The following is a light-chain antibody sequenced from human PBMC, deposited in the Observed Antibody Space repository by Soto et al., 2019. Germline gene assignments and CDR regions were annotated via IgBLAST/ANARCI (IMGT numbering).Light chain of an antibody. CDR3: QQRSNWPWT. V-gene: IGKV3-11*01. CDR1: QSVSSY. J-gene: IGKJ1*01. CDR2: DAS. Sequence: EIVLTQSPATLSLSPGERATLSCRASQSVSSYVAWYQQKPGQAPSLLIYDASNRATGIPARFSGSGSGTDFTLPISSLEPEDFAVYYCQQRSNWPWTFGQGTKVEIK.